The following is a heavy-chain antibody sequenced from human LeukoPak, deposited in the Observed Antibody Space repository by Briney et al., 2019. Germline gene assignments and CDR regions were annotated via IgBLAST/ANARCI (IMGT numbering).Heavy chain of an antibody. D-gene: IGHD6-13*01. Sequence: ASVKVSCKASGYTFTSYYIHWVRQAPGQGLEWMGIINPSGGSTTYAKKFQGRVTITRDTATSTVYMELSSLRSEDTAVYYCARAGYWAATGYATNWGQGTLVTVSS. V-gene: IGHV1-46*03. J-gene: IGHJ4*02. CDR2: INPSGGST. CDR3: ARAGYWAATGYATN. CDR1: GYTFTSYY.